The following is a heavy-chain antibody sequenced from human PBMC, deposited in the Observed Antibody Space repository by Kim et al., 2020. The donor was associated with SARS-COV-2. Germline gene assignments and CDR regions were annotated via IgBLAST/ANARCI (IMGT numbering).Heavy chain of an antibody. V-gene: IGHV3-23*01. CDR2: IRGSGGIT. Sequence: GGSLRLSCAASGFTFSNYAMNWVRQAPGKGLEWVSAIRGSGGITYYADSVKGRFTISRDNSKNTLYLQMNSLRAEDTAVYYCAKWMTNYYGSGTYLDGMDVWVQGTTVTVSS. CDR1: GFTFSNYA. CDR3: AKWMTNYYGSGTYLDGMDV. D-gene: IGHD3-10*01. J-gene: IGHJ6*02.